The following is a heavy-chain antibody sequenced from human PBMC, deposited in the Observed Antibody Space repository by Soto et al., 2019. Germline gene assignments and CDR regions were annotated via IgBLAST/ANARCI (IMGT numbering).Heavy chain of an antibody. CDR1: GFTFSSYA. J-gene: IGHJ4*02. CDR2: ISGSGGST. D-gene: IGHD3-22*01. V-gene: IGHV3-23*01. CDR3: AKNGEGDYYDSSGYYDY. Sequence: EVQLLESGGGLVQPGGSLRLSCAASGFTFSSYAMSWVRQAPGKGLEWVSAISGSGGSTYYADSVKGRFTISRDNSKNTLYLQMNSLRAEDTAVYYCAKNGEGDYYDSSGYYDYWGQGTLVTVSS.